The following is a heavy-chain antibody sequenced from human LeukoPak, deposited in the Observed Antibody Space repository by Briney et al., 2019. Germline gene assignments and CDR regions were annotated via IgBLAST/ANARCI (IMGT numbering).Heavy chain of an antibody. V-gene: IGHV3-23*01. J-gene: IGHJ5*02. Sequence: GGSLRLSCAGSGFTFNTSAMSWVRQATGKGLEVASVISGSGRSTYYTDSVRGRFTSSRDTSKNTLYLQMNSLRAEDTSVYFCAKGRGTRVYNWFDTWGQGILVTVSS. D-gene: IGHD1-26*01. CDR2: ISGSGRST. CDR3: AKGRGTRVYNWFDT. CDR1: GFTFNTSA.